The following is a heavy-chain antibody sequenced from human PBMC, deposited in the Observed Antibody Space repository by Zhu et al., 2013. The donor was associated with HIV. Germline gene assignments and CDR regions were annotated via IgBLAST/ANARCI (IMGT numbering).Heavy chain of an antibody. CDR2: INPSGGST. CDR3: ARANFESPDY. J-gene: IGHJ4*02. CDR1: GYSLTDNH. Sequence: QVQLGAGLGPEVKKPGASVKVSCKASGYSLTDNHMHWVRQAPGQGLEWMGIINPSGGSTSYAQKFQGRVTMTRDTSTSTVYMELSSLRSEDTAVYYCARANFESPDYWGQGTLVTVSS. V-gene: IGHV1-46*01.